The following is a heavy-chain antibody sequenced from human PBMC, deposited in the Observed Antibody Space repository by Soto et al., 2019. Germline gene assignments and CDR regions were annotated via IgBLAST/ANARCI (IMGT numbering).Heavy chain of an antibody. V-gene: IGHV3-30*18. CDR3: AKGQFTVVTPGYFQH. CDR2: VSYDGSNK. J-gene: IGHJ1*01. CDR1: GFTFSSYG. Sequence: QVQLVESGGGVVQPGRSLRLSCAASGFTFSSYGMHWVRQAPGKGLEWVAIVSYDGSNKYYADSVKGRFTTSRDNSKNTLYLQMNSLRTEDTAVYYCAKGQFTVVTPGYFQHWGQGTLVTVSS. D-gene: IGHD2-21*02.